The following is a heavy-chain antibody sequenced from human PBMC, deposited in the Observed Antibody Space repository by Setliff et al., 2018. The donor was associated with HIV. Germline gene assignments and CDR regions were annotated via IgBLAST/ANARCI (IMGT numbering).Heavy chain of an antibody. D-gene: IGHD3-3*01. J-gene: IGHJ4*02. Sequence: GGSLRLSCAASGFTFDDYGMSWVRQAPGKGLEWVSGINWNGGSTGYADSVKGRFTISRDNAKNSLFLQMDSLRAEDTAVYYCASVSDFWSVSFGYWGQGALVTVSS. CDR3: ASVSDFWSVSFGY. V-gene: IGHV3-20*04. CDR2: INWNGGST. CDR1: GFTFDDYG.